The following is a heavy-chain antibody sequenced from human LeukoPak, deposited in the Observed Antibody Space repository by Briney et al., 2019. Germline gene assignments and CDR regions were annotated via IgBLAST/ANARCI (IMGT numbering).Heavy chain of an antibody. J-gene: IGHJ5*02. D-gene: IGHD5-18*01. CDR2: IYPGDSDT. CDR3: ARHGHSTAMVTNWFDP. Sequence: GESLKISCKGSGYSFTSYWIGWVRQMPGKGLEWMGIIYPGDSDTRYSPSFQGQVTISADKSISTAYLQWSSLKASDTAMYYCARHGHSTAMVTNWFDPWGQGTLVTVSS. CDR1: GYSFTSYW. V-gene: IGHV5-51*01.